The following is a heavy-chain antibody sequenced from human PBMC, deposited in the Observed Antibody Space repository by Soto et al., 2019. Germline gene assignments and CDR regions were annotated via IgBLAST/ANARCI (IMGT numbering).Heavy chain of an antibody. V-gene: IGHV4-30-4*01. Sequence: SETLSLTCTVSGGSISSGDYYWSRIRQPPGKGLECIGYIYYSGSTYYNPSLKSRVTISVDTSTNQFSLKLSSVTAADTAVYYCDRGPRAIVVVPAEISPLSRPGSWFDPWGQGPLVTVSS. CDR2: IYYSGST. CDR3: DRGPRAIVVVPAEISPLSRPGSWFDP. CDR1: GGSISSGDYY. J-gene: IGHJ5*02. D-gene: IGHD2-2*01.